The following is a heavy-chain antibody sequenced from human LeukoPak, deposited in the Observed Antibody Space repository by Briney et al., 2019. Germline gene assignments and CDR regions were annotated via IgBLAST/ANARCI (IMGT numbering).Heavy chain of an antibody. Sequence: PGKSLRLSCAASGFTFTNYGMHWVRQAPGKGLEWVAVISYDGSKKYYADTVKGRLTISRDNSKNTLYLQINSLGAEDTAVYYCARDSSTVTTWFDYWGQGSLVTVSS. CDR2: ISYDGSKK. CDR1: GFTFTNYG. D-gene: IGHD4-17*01. J-gene: IGHJ4*02. V-gene: IGHV3-30*03. CDR3: ARDSSTVTTWFDY.